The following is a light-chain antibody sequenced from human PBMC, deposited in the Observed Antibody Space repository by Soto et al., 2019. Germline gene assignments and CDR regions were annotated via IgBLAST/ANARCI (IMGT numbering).Light chain of an antibody. CDR2: AAS. Sequence: IKMTHSPASLSSPARERFTITCRASQSISGYLNWCQQKPGKAPNLLIYAASSLQSGVPSRFSGSGSGTDFTLTISSLQPEDFATYYCQQSYSTPTFGQGTRLETK. V-gene: IGKV1-39*01. CDR3: QQSYSTPT. CDR1: QSISGY. J-gene: IGKJ5*01.